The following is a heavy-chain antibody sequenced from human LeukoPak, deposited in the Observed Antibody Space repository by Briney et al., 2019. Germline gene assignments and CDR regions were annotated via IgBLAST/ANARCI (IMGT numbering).Heavy chain of an antibody. V-gene: IGHV4-59*01. CDR3: AREGGAISFIDY. Sequence: PSETLSLTCTVSGGSISSYYWSCIRQPPGKGLEWIGYIYNSGSTNYTPSLKSRVTISIDTSKNQFSLKLSSVTAADTAVNYCAREGGAISFIDYWGQGTLVTVSS. CDR1: GGSISSYY. J-gene: IGHJ4*02. CDR2: IYNSGST. D-gene: IGHD3-16*02.